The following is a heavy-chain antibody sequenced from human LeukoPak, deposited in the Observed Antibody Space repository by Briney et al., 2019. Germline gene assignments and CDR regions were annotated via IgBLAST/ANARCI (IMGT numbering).Heavy chain of an antibody. Sequence: GGSLRLSCAASGFTFSSYDMHWVRQATGKGLEWVSAIGTAGDTYYPGSVKCRFTISRENAKNSLYLQMNSLRAGDTAVYYCARGARYNWNDDAFDIWGQGTMVTVSS. CDR1: GFTFSSYD. J-gene: IGHJ3*02. V-gene: IGHV3-13*01. CDR3: ARGARYNWNDDAFDI. D-gene: IGHD1-1*01. CDR2: IGTAGDT.